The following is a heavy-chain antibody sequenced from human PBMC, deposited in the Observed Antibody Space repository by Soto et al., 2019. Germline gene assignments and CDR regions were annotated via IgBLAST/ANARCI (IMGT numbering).Heavy chain of an antibody. CDR2: IFYSGST. J-gene: IGHJ5*02. V-gene: IGHV4-59*01. CDR3: ARDLKEYCSDGKCNWFDP. CDR1: GGSISSYY. D-gene: IGHD2-15*01. Sequence: SETLSLTCTVSGGSISSYYWSWIRQPPGKGLEWIGYIFYSGSTNYNPSLKSRVTISFDASKNQISLQVRSATAADAAVYYCARDLKEYCSDGKCNWFDPWGQGTLVTVS.